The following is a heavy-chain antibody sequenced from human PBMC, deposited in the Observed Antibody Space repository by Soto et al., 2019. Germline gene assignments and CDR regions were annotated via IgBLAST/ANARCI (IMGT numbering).Heavy chain of an antibody. Sequence: QVQLVESGGGVVQPGRSLRLSCAASGFTFSSYGMHWVRQAPGKGLEWVAVIWYDGSNKYYADSVKGRFTISRDNSKNTLYLQMNSLRAEDTAVYYCARDQIAAAENYGMDVWGQGTTVTVSS. V-gene: IGHV3-33*01. CDR3: ARDQIAAAENYGMDV. J-gene: IGHJ6*02. CDR2: IWYDGSNK. D-gene: IGHD6-13*01. CDR1: GFTFSSYG.